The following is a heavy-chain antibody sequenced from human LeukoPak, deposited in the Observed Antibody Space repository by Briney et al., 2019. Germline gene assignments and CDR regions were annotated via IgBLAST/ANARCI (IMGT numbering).Heavy chain of an antibody. Sequence: PGGSLRLSCAASGFTFSNYAMHWVRQAPGKGLEWMAIIWYDGSYKYYADSVKGRSTISRDNSKNTLYLQVNSLTAEDTAVYYCARGNSDAFDIWGHGTMVTVSS. V-gene: IGHV3-33*01. CDR3: ARGNSDAFDI. CDR1: GFTFSNYA. D-gene: IGHD4-23*01. J-gene: IGHJ3*02. CDR2: IWYDGSYK.